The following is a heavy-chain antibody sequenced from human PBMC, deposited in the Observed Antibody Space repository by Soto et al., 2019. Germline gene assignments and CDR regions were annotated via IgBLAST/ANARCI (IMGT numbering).Heavy chain of an antibody. Sequence: QVQLQESGPGLVKPSQTLSLTCTVSGGSISSGGYYWSWIRQHPGKSLEWIGYIYYSGSTYYNPSLKSRVTISVDTSKNQFSLKLSSVTAADTAVYYCARVFSYRTPAPYYYGSGGNDAFDIWGQGTMVTVSS. CDR3: ARVFSYRTPAPYYYGSGGNDAFDI. D-gene: IGHD3-10*01. CDR2: IYYSGST. V-gene: IGHV4-31*03. J-gene: IGHJ3*02. CDR1: GGSISSGGYY.